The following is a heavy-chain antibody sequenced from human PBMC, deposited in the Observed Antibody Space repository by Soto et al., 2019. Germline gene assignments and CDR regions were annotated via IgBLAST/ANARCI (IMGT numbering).Heavy chain of an antibody. CDR2: IYYSGST. CDR1: GGSISSGGYY. D-gene: IGHD2-2*01. V-gene: IGHV4-31*02. J-gene: IGHJ6*02. CDR3: AREGYCSSTSCFHYYYGMDV. Sequence: TLSLTCTVSGGSISSGGYYWSWIRQHPGKGLEWIGYIYYSGSTYYNPSLKSRVTISVDTSKNQFSLKLSSVTAADTAVYYCAREGYCSSTSCFHYYYGMDVWGQGTTVTVSS.